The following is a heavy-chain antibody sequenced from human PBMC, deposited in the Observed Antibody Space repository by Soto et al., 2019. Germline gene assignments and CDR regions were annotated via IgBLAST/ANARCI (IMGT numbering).Heavy chain of an antibody. CDR3: ARSLYDILIPAYYYYYGMDV. CDR1: GGSINSATNY. CDR2: IYYSGTT. V-gene: IGHV4-31*03. J-gene: IGHJ6*02. Sequence: SETLSLTCTVSGGSINSATNYWSWIRQHPVKGLEWIGYIYYSGTTYYNPSLKSRVKLSLDTSKNQFSLRLSSVTAGDTAVYYCARSLYDILIPAYYYYYGMDVWGQGTTVTVSS. D-gene: IGHD3-9*01.